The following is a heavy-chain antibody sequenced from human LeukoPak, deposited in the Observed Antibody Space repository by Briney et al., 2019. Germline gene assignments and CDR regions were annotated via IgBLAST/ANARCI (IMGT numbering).Heavy chain of an antibody. J-gene: IGHJ4*02. CDR2: IYTSGST. D-gene: IGHD5-18*01. V-gene: IGHV4-4*07. Sequence: SETLSLTRTVSGGSIGSYYWSWIRQPAGKGLEWIGRIYTSGSTNYNPSLKSRVTMSVDTSKNQFSLKLSSVTAADTAVYYCARDIRGYSYGYSFDYRGQGTLVTVSS. CDR1: GGSIGSYY. CDR3: ARDIRGYSYGYSFDY.